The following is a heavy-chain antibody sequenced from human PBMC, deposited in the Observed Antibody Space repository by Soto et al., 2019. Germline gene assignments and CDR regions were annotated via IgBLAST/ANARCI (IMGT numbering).Heavy chain of an antibody. CDR3: VRYCSSTLSNGVATRNFDY. CDR1: RFTFSTYE. J-gene: IGHJ4*02. V-gene: IGHV3-48*03. D-gene: IGHD5-12*01. CDR2: ISSSGSSV. Sequence: PGGSLRLSCAASRFTFSTYEMHWVRQAPGKGLEWVSCISSSGSSVYYADSVKGRFTISRDNSRNSLYLQMNSLRDEDTALYYCVRYCSSTLSNGVATRNFDYWGQGALVTVSS.